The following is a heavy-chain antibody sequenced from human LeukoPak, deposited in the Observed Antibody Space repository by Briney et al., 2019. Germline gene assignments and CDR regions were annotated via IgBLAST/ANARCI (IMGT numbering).Heavy chain of an antibody. CDR2: ISSSGYI. CDR1: GFTFSSYS. CDR3: ARVGILNWFDP. J-gene: IGHJ5*02. V-gene: IGHV3-21*01. Sequence: GGSLRLSCAASGFTFSSYSMNWVRQAPGKGLEWVSSISSSGYIYYADSVKGRFTISRDNAKNSLYLQMNSLRAEDTAVYYCARVGILNWFDPWGQGTLVTVSS.